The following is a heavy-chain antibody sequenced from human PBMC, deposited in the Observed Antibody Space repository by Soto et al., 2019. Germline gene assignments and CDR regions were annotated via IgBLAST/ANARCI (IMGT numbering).Heavy chain of an antibody. Sequence: QVQLVQSGAEVKKPGASVKVSCKASGYTFTSYAMLWVRQAPGQRLEWMGWINAGNGNTKYSQKFQGRVTIIRDTSASTAYMELSSLRSEDTAVYYCARDPGYSYGYNWGQGTLVTVSS. CDR1: GYTFTSYA. J-gene: IGHJ4*02. V-gene: IGHV1-3*01. CDR3: ARDPGYSYGYN. D-gene: IGHD5-18*01. CDR2: INAGNGNT.